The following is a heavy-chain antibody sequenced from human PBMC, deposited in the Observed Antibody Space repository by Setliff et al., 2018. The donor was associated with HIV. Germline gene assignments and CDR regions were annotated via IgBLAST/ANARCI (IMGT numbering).Heavy chain of an antibody. V-gene: IGHV3-7*01. CDR2: IKPDGSER. J-gene: IGHJ4*02. D-gene: IGHD6-13*01. CDR1: GFTFTTYW. Sequence: AGGSLRLSCAASGFTFTTYWMSWVRQAPGKGLEWVANIKPDGSERYYIDSVKGRFTISRDNARNSVYLQMNSLRAEDTAVYYCAGSRGYFVQADWGQGTLVTVSS. CDR3: AGSRGYFVQAD.